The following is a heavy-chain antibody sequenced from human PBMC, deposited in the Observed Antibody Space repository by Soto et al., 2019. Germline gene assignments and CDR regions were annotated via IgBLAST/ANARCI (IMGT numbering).Heavy chain of an antibody. CDR3: AKDSISSIAAT. V-gene: IGHV3-30*18. Sequence: PGGSLRLSCAASGFTFSSYGMHWVRQAPGKGLEWVAVISYDGSNKYYADSVKGRFTISRDNSKNTLYLQMNSLRAEDTAVYYCAKDSISSIAATWGQGTLVTVSS. CDR1: GFTFSSYG. CDR2: ISYDGSNK. J-gene: IGHJ4*02. D-gene: IGHD6-6*01.